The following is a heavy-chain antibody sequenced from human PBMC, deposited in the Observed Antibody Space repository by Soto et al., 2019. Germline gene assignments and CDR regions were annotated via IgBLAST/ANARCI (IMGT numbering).Heavy chain of an antibody. CDR2: IYSDGSA. V-gene: IGHV3-53*02. Sequence: EVQLVETGGGLIQPGGSLRLSCAASGYTVSSNYMSWVRQAPGKGLEWVSIIYSDGSAYYADSVKGRFTISRDNSKNTVYLQMNSLRAEDTAVYYCAKDLSELVSIDAFDIWGQGTMVTVSS. CDR1: GYTVSSNY. D-gene: IGHD6-6*01. J-gene: IGHJ3*02. CDR3: AKDLSELVSIDAFDI.